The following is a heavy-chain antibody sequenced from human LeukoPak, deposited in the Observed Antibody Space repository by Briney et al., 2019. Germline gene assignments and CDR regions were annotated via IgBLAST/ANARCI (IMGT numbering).Heavy chain of an antibody. V-gene: IGHV3-23*01. CDR1: GFTFSSYA. J-gene: IGHJ4*02. Sequence: GGSLRLSCEASGFTFSSYAMSWVRQAPGKGLEWVSAINDGSSSTYYADSVKGRFTISRDNAKNSLYLQMNSLRAEDTAVYYCAREWAYWGQGTLVTVSS. CDR3: AREWAY. CDR2: INDGSSST.